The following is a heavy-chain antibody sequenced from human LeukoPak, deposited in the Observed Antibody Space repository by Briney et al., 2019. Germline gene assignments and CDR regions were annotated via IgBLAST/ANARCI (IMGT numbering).Heavy chain of an antibody. CDR3: ARERTYYYDSSGYYAGAFDI. D-gene: IGHD3-22*01. J-gene: IGHJ3*02. Sequence: GGSLRLSCAASGFTFSSYGMHWVRQAPGKGLEWVAVISFDASNKYYADSVKGRFTISRDNSKNTLYLQMNSLRAEDTAVYYCARERTYYYDSSGYYAGAFDIWGQGTIVTVSS. V-gene: IGHV3-30*03. CDR1: GFTFSSYG. CDR2: ISFDASNK.